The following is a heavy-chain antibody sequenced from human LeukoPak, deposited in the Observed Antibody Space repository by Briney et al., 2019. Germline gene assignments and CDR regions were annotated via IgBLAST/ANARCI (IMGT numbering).Heavy chain of an antibody. Sequence: SETLSLTCTVSGYSISSGYYWGWIRQPPGKGLEWIGSIYHSGSTYYNPSLKSRVTISVDTSKNQFSLKLSSVTAADTAVYYCARGREAWFDPWGQGTLVTVSS. D-gene: IGHD1-26*01. V-gene: IGHV4-38-2*02. CDR1: GYSISSGYY. J-gene: IGHJ5*02. CDR3: ARGREAWFDP. CDR2: IYHSGST.